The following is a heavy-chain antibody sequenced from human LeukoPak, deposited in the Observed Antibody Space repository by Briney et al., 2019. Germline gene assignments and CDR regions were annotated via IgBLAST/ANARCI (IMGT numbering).Heavy chain of an antibody. Sequence: SETLSLTCTVSGGSISSSSYYWGWIRQPPGKGLEWIGSFYYSGSTYYNPSLKSRVTISVDTSKNQFSLKLSSVTAADTAVYYCARGTRRHYYYMDVWGKGTTVTVSS. CDR3: ARGTRRHYYYMDV. CDR2: FYYSGST. J-gene: IGHJ6*03. V-gene: IGHV4-39*07. D-gene: IGHD3/OR15-3a*01. CDR1: GGSISSSSYY.